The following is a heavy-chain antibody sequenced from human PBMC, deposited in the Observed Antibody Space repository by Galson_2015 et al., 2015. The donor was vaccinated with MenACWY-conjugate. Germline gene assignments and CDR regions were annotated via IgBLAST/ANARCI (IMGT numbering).Heavy chain of an antibody. CDR3: ARGSYCSGGSCYPNYYGMDV. V-gene: IGHV3-23*01. J-gene: IGHJ6*02. CDR2: ISDSGGST. Sequence: SLRLSCAASGFTFSSYAMSWVRQAPGKGLEWVSVISDSGGSTYYVDSVKGRFTISRDNSKNTLYLQMNSLRAEDTAVYYCARGSYCSGGSCYPNYYGMDVWGQGTTVTVSS. D-gene: IGHD2-15*01. CDR1: GFTFSSYA.